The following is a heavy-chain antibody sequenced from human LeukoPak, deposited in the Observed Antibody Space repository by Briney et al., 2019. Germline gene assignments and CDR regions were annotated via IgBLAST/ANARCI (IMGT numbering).Heavy chain of an antibody. V-gene: IGHV3-9*01. CDR2: ISRDSRVT. Sequence: GGSLRLSCAASGFTLDDYAMHWVRQPPGKGLEWVAGISRDSRVTGYADSVKGRFTISRDSGEKFVYLQMNSLRTEDTALYYCAKVIAHLSYAMDVWGQGITVTVSS. CDR3: AKVIAHLSYAMDV. D-gene: IGHD2-15*01. CDR1: GFTLDDYA. J-gene: IGHJ6*02.